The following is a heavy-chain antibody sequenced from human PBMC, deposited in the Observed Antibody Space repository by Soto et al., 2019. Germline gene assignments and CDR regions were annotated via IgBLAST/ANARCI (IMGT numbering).Heavy chain of an antibody. D-gene: IGHD3-10*01. V-gene: IGHV4-31*03. CDR1: GGSISSGGYY. CDR2: IYYSGST. Sequence: LSLTCTVSGGSISSGGYYWSWIRQHPGKGLEWIGYIYYSGSTYYNPSLKSRVTISVDTSKNQFSLKLSSVTAADTAVYYCARDTLGVGLLGDYWGQGTLVTVSS. CDR3: ARDTLGVGLLGDY. J-gene: IGHJ4*02.